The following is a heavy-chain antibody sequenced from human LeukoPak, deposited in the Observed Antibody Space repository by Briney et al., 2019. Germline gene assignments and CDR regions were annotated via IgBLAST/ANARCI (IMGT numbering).Heavy chain of an antibody. Sequence: PAGSLRLSCAASGFTFSNYAMSWARQAPGKGLEWVSATSSSGGSTYYADSVKGRFTSSRDNAKNTLYLQMNSLRAEDTAVYYCTKGTIWLPFDYWGQGTLVTVSS. CDR3: TKGTIWLPFDY. V-gene: IGHV3-23*01. CDR2: TSSSGGST. D-gene: IGHD5-18*01. J-gene: IGHJ4*02. CDR1: GFTFSNYA.